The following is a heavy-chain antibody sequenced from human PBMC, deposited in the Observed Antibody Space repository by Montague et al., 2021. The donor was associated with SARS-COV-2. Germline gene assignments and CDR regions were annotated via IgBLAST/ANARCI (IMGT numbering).Heavy chain of an antibody. V-gene: IGHV4-59*01. J-gene: IGHJ4*02. CDR3: ARVVPRWLQFDPYFDY. CDR2: IYYSGST. D-gene: IGHD5-24*01. CDR1: GGSFSGYY. Sequence: SETLSLTCAVYGGSFSGYYWSWIRQPPGKGLEWIGYIYYSGSTNXNPSLKSRVTISVDTSKNQFSLKLSSVTAADTAVYYCARVVPRWLQFDPYFDYWGQGTLVTVSS.